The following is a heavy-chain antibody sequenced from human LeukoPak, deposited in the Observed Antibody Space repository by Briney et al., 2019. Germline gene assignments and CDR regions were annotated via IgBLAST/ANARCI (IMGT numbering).Heavy chain of an antibody. Sequence: ASVKVSCKASGYTFTSYGISWVRQAPGQGLEWMGWSSAYNGNTNYAQKLQGRVTMTTDTSTSTAYMELRSLRSDDTAVYYCARDGPHYCSGGSCYSDYWGQGTLVTVSS. CDR2: SSAYNGNT. J-gene: IGHJ4*02. V-gene: IGHV1-18*04. CDR3: ARDGPHYCSGGSCYSDY. CDR1: GYTFTSYG. D-gene: IGHD2-15*01.